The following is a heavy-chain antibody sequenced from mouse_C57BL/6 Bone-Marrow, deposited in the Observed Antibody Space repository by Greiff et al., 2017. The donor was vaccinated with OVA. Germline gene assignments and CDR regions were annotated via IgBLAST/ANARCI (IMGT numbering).Heavy chain of an antibody. V-gene: IGHV2-2*01. J-gene: IGHJ3*01. CDR1: GFSLTSYG. D-gene: IGHD1-1*01. CDR2: IWSGGST. CDR3: ARESTVVAPFAY. Sequence: QVQLQQSGPGLVQPSQSLSITCTVSGFSLTSYGVHWVRQSPGKGLEWLGVIWSGGSTDYNAAFISRLSISKDNSKSQVFFKMNSLQADDTAIYYCARESTVVAPFAYWGKGTLVTVSA.